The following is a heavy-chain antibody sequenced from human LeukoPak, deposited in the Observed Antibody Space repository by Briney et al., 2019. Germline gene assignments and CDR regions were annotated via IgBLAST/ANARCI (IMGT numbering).Heavy chain of an antibody. CDR2: INSAGNT. V-gene: IGHV3-53*01. CDR3: ARSGGVITHFDY. D-gene: IGHD3-16*02. Sequence: GGCLRLSCAASGFTFINYAMSWVRQAPGKGLEWVSLINSAGNTFYADSVKGRFSVSRDNSRNTLYVQMSSLTAEDTAVYYCARSGGVITHFDYWGRGTLVTVSS. CDR1: GFTFINYA. J-gene: IGHJ4*02.